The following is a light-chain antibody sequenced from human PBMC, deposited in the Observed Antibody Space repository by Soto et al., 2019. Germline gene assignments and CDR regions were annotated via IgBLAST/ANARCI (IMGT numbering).Light chain of an antibody. CDR3: QQYNSYPYT. V-gene: IGKV1-5*01. CDR1: QSISSW. J-gene: IGKJ5*01. Sequence: QSPSTLSASVGDRVTITCRASQSISSWLAWYQQKPGKAPKLLIYDASSLESGVPSRFSGSGSGTEFTLTISSLQPDDFATYYCQQYNSYPYTFGQGTRLEIK. CDR2: DAS.